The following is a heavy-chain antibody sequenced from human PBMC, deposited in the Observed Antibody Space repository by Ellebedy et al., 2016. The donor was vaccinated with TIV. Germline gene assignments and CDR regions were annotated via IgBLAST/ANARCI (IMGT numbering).Heavy chain of an antibody. Sequence: GGSLRLSCAASGFTFSSYSMNWVRQAPGKGLEWVSSISSGSSYIYYADSVKGRFTISRVHAKNSLYLQMNSLRAEDTAVYYCARRAGTAMGSGIYYYYYYMDVWGKGTTVTVSS. CDR3: ARRAGTAMGSGIYYYYYYMDV. CDR2: ISSGSSYI. J-gene: IGHJ6*03. V-gene: IGHV3-21*01. D-gene: IGHD5-18*01. CDR1: GFTFSSYS.